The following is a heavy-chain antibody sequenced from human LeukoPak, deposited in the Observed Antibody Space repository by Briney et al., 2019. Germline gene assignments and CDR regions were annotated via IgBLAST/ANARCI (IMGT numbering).Heavy chain of an antibody. V-gene: IGHV4-4*02. D-gene: IGHD4-17*01. Sequence: SETLSLTCAVSGGSISSSNWWSWVRQPPGKGLEWIGEIYHSGSTNYNPSLKSRVTISVDKSKNQFSLKLSSVTAADTAVYYCARVSTRTGPDYGDFRMWYWYFDLWGRGTLVTVSS. CDR2: IYHSGST. J-gene: IGHJ2*01. CDR3: ARVSTRTGPDYGDFRMWYWYFDL. CDR1: GGSISSSNW.